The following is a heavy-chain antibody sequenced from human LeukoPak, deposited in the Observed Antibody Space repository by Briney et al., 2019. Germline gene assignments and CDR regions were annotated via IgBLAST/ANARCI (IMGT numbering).Heavy chain of an antibody. Sequence: RTGGSLRLSCAASGFTFDDYAMHWVRQAPGKGLEWVSGISWNSGSIGYADSVKGRFTISRDNAKNSLYLQMNSLRAEDTALYYCAKDIKQQLVQLFDYWGQGTLVTVSS. CDR1: GFTFDDYA. CDR3: AKDIKQQLVQLFDY. V-gene: IGHV3-9*01. D-gene: IGHD6-13*01. J-gene: IGHJ4*02. CDR2: ISWNSGSI.